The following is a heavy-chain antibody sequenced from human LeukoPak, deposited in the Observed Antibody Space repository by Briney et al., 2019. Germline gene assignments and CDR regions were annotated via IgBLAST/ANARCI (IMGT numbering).Heavy chain of an antibody. J-gene: IGHJ4*02. Sequence: SETLSLTCTVSGGSISSYYWSWIRQPPGKGLEWIGYIYYSGNTNYNPSLKSRVTISVDKSKNQFSLKLSSVTAADTAVYYCAGSGYYCHDHWGQGILVTVSS. CDR1: GGSISSYY. CDR3: AGSGYYCHDH. CDR2: IYYSGNT. D-gene: IGHD2/OR15-2a*01. V-gene: IGHV4-59*12.